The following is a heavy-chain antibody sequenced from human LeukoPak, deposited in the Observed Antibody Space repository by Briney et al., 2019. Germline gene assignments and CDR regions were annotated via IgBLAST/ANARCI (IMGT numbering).Heavy chain of an antibody. D-gene: IGHD1-26*01. V-gene: IGHV3-23*01. J-gene: IGHJ4*02. CDR2: ISGSGDST. Sequence: GGSLRLSCAASGFTFSSYAMSWVGQAPGKGLEWVSAISGSGDSTYYADSAKGRFTISRDNSKNTLYLQMNSLRAEDTAVYYCAKGPKTPKLFYSGSYYFDYWGQGTLVTVSS. CDR1: GFTFSSYA. CDR3: AKGPKTPKLFYSGSYYFDY.